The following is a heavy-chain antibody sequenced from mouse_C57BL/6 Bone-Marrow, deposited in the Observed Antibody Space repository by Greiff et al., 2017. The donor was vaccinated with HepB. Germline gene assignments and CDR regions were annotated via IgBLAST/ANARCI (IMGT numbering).Heavy chain of an antibody. D-gene: IGHD1-1*01. CDR1: GYTFTDYN. CDR2: INPNNGGT. V-gene: IGHV1-18*01. J-gene: IGHJ4*01. Sequence: EVQLQQSGPELVKPGASVKIPCKASGYTFTDYNMDWVQQSHGKSLEWIGDINPNNGGTIYNQKFKGKATLTVDKSSSTAYMELRSLTSEDTAVYYCARSVLLRLVATSGMDYWGQGTSVTVSS. CDR3: ARSVLLRLVATSGMDY.